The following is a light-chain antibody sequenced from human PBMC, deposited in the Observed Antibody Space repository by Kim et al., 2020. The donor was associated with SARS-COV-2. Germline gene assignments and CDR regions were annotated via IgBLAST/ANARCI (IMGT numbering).Light chain of an antibody. CDR1: SSDIGSNT. CDR2: SNA. Sequence: VLTQPPSASGTPGQRITISCSGSSSDIGSNTVNWYQQFPGTTPKLLIYSNAQRPSRVPDRFSGSKSGTSASLAISELQSEDEADYYCASWDDSLSGWVFGGGTQLTVL. V-gene: IGLV1-44*01. J-gene: IGLJ3*02. CDR3: ASWDDSLSGWV.